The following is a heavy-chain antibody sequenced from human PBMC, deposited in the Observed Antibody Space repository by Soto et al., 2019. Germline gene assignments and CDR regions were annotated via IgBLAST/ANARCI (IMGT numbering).Heavy chain of an antibody. J-gene: IGHJ4*02. D-gene: IGHD3-3*01. V-gene: IGHV5-51*01. CDR3: ARGGVSTRTFDY. CDR2: IHPGDSDT. Sequence: GESLKISCKGSGYIFTYWIAWVRQMPGRGLEWMGVIHPGDSDTRYSPSFQGQVTISADTSISSAYLQWSSLRASDTAMYYCARGGVSTRTFDYGGQGTSVNVSS. CDR1: GYIFTYW.